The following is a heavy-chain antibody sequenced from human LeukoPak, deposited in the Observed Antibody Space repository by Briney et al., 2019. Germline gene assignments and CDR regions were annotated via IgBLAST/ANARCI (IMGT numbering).Heavy chain of an antibody. J-gene: IGHJ4*02. CDR2: IYPGDSDI. CDR3: ARHPNNDKYDTIGYRY. D-gene: IGHD3-22*01. V-gene: IGHV5-51*01. CDR1: GYSFTNYW. Sequence: GESLKISCQTSGYSFTNYWIGWVRQMPGKGLEWVAIIYPGDSDIRYSPSFQGQVTISADKSTSTAYLRWSSLKASDTAMYFCARHPNNDKYDTIGYRYWGQGTLVTVSS.